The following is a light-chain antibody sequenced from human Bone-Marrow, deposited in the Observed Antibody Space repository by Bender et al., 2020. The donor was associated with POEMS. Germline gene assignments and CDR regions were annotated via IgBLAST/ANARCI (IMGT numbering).Light chain of an antibody. J-gene: IGLJ3*02. Sequence: QSALTQPASVSGSPGQSVTISCSGSDSDIGGYKYVSWYQQHPGKAPKLLLYEVTNRPSGVPFRFSGSKSGNTASLTISGLKPEDEADYFCSAWDDSLSGWVFGGGTKLTVL. V-gene: IGLV2-11*01. CDR2: EVT. CDR3: SAWDDSLSGWV. CDR1: DSDIGGYKY.